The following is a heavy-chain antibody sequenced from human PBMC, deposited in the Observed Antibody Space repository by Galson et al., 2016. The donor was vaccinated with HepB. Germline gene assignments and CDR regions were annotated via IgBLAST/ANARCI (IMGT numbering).Heavy chain of an antibody. CDR2: IIPLFNVS. J-gene: IGHJ4*02. D-gene: IGHD6-19*01. CDR3: ARDRYSNGRSPFDY. V-gene: IGHV1-69*10. Sequence: SVKVSCKASGGTFSTYPFSWVRQARGQGLEWMGRIIPLFNVSNLAQRFQGRVTLTADTSTNTLYMELSSLSFEDTAVYYCARDRYSNGRSPFDYWGQGTLVTVSS. CDR1: GGTFSTYP.